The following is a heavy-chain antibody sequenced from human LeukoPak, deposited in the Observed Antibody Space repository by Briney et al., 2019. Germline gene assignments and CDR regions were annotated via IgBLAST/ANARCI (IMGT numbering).Heavy chain of an antibody. CDR1: GFTFSSYG. D-gene: IGHD5-12*01. V-gene: IGHV3-33*01. Sequence: PGGSLRLSCAASGFTFSSYGMHWVRQAPGKGLEWVAVIWYDGSNKYYADSVKGRFTISRDNSKNTLYLQMNSLRAEDTAVYYCARDLGGYDTYYYYGMDVWGQGTTVTVSS. CDR2: IWYDGSNK. J-gene: IGHJ6*02. CDR3: ARDLGGYDTYYYYGMDV.